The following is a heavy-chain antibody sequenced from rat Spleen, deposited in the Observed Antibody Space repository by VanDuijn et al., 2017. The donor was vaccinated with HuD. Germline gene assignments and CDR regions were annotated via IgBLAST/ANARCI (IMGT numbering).Heavy chain of an antibody. Sequence: EVQLQESGPGLVKPSQSLSLTCSFTGYSIPSNHWGWIRKFPGNKLEWMGYINSAGSTNYNPSLKSRIPITRDTSKNQFFLQVNSVTTEDTATYYCAKTTVAYYYVMDAWGQGASVTVSS. CDR3: AKTTVAYYYVMDA. D-gene: IGHD1-3*01. V-gene: IGHV3-3*01. CDR2: INSAGST. CDR1: GYSIPSNH. J-gene: IGHJ4*01.